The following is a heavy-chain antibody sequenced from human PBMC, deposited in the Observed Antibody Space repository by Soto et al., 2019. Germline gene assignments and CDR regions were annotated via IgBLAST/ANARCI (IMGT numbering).Heavy chain of an antibody. D-gene: IGHD2-8*01. CDR3: ARAPPGVLMVYALWFDP. Sequence: SETLSLTCTVSGVSISSRTSFWAWIRQPPGKNLEWIGSVYYTGSTYYNSSLKSRVSISIDTSKNQFSLNLSSVTAADTAVYYCARAPPGVLMVYALWFDPWGQGTLVTVSS. CDR1: GVSISSRTSF. CDR2: VYYTGST. J-gene: IGHJ5*02. V-gene: IGHV4-39*01.